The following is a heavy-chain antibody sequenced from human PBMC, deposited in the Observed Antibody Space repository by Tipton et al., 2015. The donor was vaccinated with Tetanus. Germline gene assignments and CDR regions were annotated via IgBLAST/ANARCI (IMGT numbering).Heavy chain of an antibody. D-gene: IGHD5-18*01. CDR2: SYYSGGA. V-gene: IGHV4-39*01. Sequence: TLSLTCTVSGGSISSSYYWGWIRQPPGKGLEWIGNSYYSGGAYYNPSLKSRVTISVDTSKNQFSLKLSFVTAADTAMYYCAKRAGYSYGSPDFDYWGQGTQVTVSS. J-gene: IGHJ4*02. CDR3: AKRAGYSYGSPDFDY. CDR1: GGSISSSYY.